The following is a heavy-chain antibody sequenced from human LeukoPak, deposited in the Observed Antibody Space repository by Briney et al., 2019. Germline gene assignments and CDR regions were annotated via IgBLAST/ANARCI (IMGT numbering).Heavy chain of an antibody. CDR3: AKNLDSNTWYRFDP. V-gene: IGHV3-23*01. CDR1: GFTFSSYA. J-gene: IGHJ5*02. Sequence: PGGSLRLSCAASGFTFSSYAMSCVRQAPGKGLEWVSGISGSGDSTYYADSVKGRFTISRDNSKNTLYLQMNSLRAEDTAVYYCAKNLDSNTWYRFDPWGQGTLVTVSS. CDR2: ISGSGDST. D-gene: IGHD6-13*01.